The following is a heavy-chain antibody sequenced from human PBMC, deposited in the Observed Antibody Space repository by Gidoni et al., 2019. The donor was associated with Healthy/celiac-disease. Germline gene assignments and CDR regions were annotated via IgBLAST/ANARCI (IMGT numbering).Heavy chain of an antibody. Sequence: EVQLVESGGGLVQPGGSLRLSCAASGFTFSDYWMTWVRQAPGKGLEWVANIKLDGSEKYYVDSVKGRFTISRDNAKSSLYLQMNSLRAEDTAVYYCARGQYNWGPWGQGTLVTVSS. CDR1: GFTFSDYW. D-gene: IGHD1-20*01. V-gene: IGHV3-7*01. J-gene: IGHJ5*02. CDR3: ARGQYNWGP. CDR2: IKLDGSEK.